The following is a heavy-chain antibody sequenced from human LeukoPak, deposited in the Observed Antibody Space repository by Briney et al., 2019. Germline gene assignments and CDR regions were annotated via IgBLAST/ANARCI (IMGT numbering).Heavy chain of an antibody. Sequence: PSETLSHTCTVSGGSINSYYWGWIRQPAGKGLEWIGRIYTTGSTNYNPSLESRVTMSVDTSKNQFSLKLTSVTAADTAIYYCARAGYTISYYSLDYWGQGIPVAVSS. CDR2: IYTTGST. J-gene: IGHJ4*02. D-gene: IGHD1-26*01. CDR3: ARAGYTISYYSLDY. V-gene: IGHV4-4*07. CDR1: GGSINSYY.